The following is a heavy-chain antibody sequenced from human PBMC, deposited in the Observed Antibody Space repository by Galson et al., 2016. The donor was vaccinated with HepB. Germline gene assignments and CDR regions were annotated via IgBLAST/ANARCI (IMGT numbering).Heavy chain of an antibody. CDR3: ASRHSGWYYFDY. D-gene: IGHD6-19*01. J-gene: IGHJ4*02. CDR2: ISGASRYI. V-gene: IGHV3-21*01. CDR1: GITFRSYT. Sequence: SLRLSCAVPGITFRSYTMNWVRQAPWKGLQWVSSISGASRYIYYADSVKGRFTISRDNAKNSLYLQMNSLRAEDTAVYYCASRHSGWYYFDYWGQGTLVTVSS.